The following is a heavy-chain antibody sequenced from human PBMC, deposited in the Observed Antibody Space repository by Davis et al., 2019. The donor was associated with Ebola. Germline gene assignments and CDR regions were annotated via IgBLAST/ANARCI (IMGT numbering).Heavy chain of an antibody. CDR2: INHSGST. D-gene: IGHD3-9*01. V-gene: IGHV4-34*01. J-gene: IGHJ4*02. CDR3: ARGSYDILTGYYLGLDY. CDR1: GGSFSGYY. Sequence: SETLSLTCAVHGGSFSGYYWSWIRQPPGKGLEWIGEINHSGSTNYNPSLKSRVTISVDTSKNQFSLKLSSVTAADTAVYYCARGSYDILTGYYLGLDYWGQGTLVTVSS.